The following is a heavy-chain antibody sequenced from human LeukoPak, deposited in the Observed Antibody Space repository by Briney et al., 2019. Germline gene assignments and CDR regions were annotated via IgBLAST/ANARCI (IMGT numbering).Heavy chain of an antibody. D-gene: IGHD3-10*01. CDR1: GFTFSSYS. Sequence: PGGSLRLSCAASGFTFSSYSMNWVRQAPGKGLEWVSYISSSSSTIYYADSVKGRLTISRDNAENSLYLQMNSLRAEDTAVYYCAREAGSGYFDYWGQGTLVTVSS. CDR2: ISSSSSTI. J-gene: IGHJ4*02. CDR3: AREAGSGYFDY. V-gene: IGHV3-48*01.